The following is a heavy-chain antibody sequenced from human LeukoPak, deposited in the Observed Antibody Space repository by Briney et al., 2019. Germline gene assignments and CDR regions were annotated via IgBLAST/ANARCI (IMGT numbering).Heavy chain of an antibody. CDR3: AREEGDGYKY. Sequence: PGGSLRLSCAASGFTFSSYSMNWVRQAPGKGLEWVSSIGSSSSYIYYADSVKGRFTISRDNAKNSLYLQMNSLRAEDTAVYYCAREEGDGYKYWGQGTLVTVSS. D-gene: IGHD5-24*01. J-gene: IGHJ4*02. V-gene: IGHV3-21*01. CDR1: GFTFSSYS. CDR2: IGSSSSYI.